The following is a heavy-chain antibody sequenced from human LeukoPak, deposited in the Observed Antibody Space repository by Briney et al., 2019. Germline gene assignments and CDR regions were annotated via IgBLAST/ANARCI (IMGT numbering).Heavy chain of an antibody. D-gene: IGHD6-13*01. Sequence: GASVKVSCKASGGTFSSYAISWVRQAPGQGLEWTGRIIPIFGIANYAQKFQGRVTITADKSTSTAYMELSSLRSEDTAVYYCARDRAAAGTNYYYGMDVWGQGTTVTVSS. CDR2: IIPIFGIA. CDR3: ARDRAAAGTNYYYGMDV. J-gene: IGHJ6*02. CDR1: GGTFSSYA. V-gene: IGHV1-69*04.